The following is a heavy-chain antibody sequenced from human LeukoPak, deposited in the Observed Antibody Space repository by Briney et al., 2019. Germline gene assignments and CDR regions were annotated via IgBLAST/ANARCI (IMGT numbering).Heavy chain of an antibody. CDR1: GGSFSGYY. J-gene: IGHJ3*02. Sequence: SETLSLTCAVYGGSFSGYYWSWIRHPPGKGLAWIGEINHSGSTNYNPSLKSRVTISVDTSKNQFSLKLSSVTAADTAVYYCARPGSGYDLSIWGQGTMVTVSS. V-gene: IGHV4-34*01. CDR2: INHSGST. D-gene: IGHD5-12*01. CDR3: ARPGSGYDLSI.